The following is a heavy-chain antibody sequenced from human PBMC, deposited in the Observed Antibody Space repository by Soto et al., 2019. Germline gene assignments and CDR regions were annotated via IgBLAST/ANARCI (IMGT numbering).Heavy chain of an antibody. V-gene: IGHV3-30*03. J-gene: IGHJ4*02. CDR2: ISDDGGLQ. CDR1: GFTFTSYG. Sequence: QAHLVESGGGVVQPGRSLRLSCAASGFTFTSYGRHWVRQAPGPMLVWVAVISDDGGLQHYADSVKGRFTISRDNSKNMVLLQMNSLRAEDTAVYYCVSDRGYGHASVPYSWGQGTLVSVSS. D-gene: IGHD5-18*01. CDR3: VSDRGYGHASVPYS.